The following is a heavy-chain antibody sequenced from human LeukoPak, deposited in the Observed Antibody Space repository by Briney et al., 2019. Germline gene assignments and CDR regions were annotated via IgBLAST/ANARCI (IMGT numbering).Heavy chain of an antibody. CDR1: GYTFTGYY. CDR2: INPNSGGT. D-gene: IGHD6-19*01. J-gene: IGHJ4*02. Sequence: ASVKVSCXASGYTFTGYYMHWVRQAPGQGLEWMGRINPNSGGTNYAQKFQGRVTMTRDTSISTAYMELSRLRSDDTAVYYCARLGSGWIYFDYWGQGTLVTVSS. V-gene: IGHV1-2*06. CDR3: ARLGSGWIYFDY.